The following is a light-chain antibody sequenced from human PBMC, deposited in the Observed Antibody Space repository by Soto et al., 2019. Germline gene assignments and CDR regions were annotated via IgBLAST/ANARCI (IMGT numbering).Light chain of an antibody. CDR1: QSVSSSY. Sequence: EIVLTQSPGTLSLSPGERATLSGRASQSVSSSYLAWYQQKPGQAPRLLIYGASSRATGIPNRFSGSGSGTDFTLTISILEPEDFTVYYCQQYGSSQWTFGQGTKVDIK. V-gene: IGKV3-20*01. CDR2: GAS. J-gene: IGKJ1*01. CDR3: QQYGSSQWT.